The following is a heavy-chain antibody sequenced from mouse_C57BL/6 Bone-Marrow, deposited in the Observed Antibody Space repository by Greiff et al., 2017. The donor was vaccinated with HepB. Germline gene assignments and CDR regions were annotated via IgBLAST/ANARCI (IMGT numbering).Heavy chain of an antibody. CDR1: GYTFTSYW. J-gene: IGHJ3*01. D-gene: IGHD4-1*01. CDR2: IYPSDSET. Sequence: QVQLQQPGAELVRPGSSVKLSCKASGYTFTSYWMDWVKQRPGQGLEWIGNIYPSDSETHYNQKFKDKATLTVDKSSSTAYMQLSRLTSEDSAVYYCARVLTGTRAYRGQGTLVTVSA. CDR3: ARVLTGTRAY. V-gene: IGHV1-61*01.